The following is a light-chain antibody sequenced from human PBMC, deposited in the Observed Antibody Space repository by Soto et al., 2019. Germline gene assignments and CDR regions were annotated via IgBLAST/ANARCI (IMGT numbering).Light chain of an antibody. V-gene: IGKV3-15*01. CDR2: GAS. CDR3: QQYNNWPYT. J-gene: IGKJ2*01. Sequence: EITLTQYPATLSVSPGERTTLSCWSRQSISSNLARYHQKRDHAPSHLFYGASTRTTGVPARLSGSGSGTRFTLPISGLQSADFAIYYCQQYNNWPYTFGQGTKLEIK. CDR1: QSISSN.